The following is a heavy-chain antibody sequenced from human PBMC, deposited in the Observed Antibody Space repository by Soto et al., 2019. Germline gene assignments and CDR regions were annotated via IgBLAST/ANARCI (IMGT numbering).Heavy chain of an antibody. CDR1: GFAFSSYA. CDR2: VSGSGGNT. Sequence: VHLLESGGGLVQPGGSLRLSCAASGFAFSSYAMAWVRQAPGKGLEWASGVSGSGGNTYYADSVKGRFSMSRDNSKNTLYLQMNSLRAEDTAVYYCAKAYSGTYYGFDYWGQGVLVTVSS. J-gene: IGHJ4*02. CDR3: AKAYSGTYYGFDY. D-gene: IGHD1-26*01. V-gene: IGHV3-23*01.